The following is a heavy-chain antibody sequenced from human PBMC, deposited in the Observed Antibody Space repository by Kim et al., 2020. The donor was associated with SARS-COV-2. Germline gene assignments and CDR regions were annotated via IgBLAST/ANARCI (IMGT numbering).Heavy chain of an antibody. V-gene: IGHV3-15*01. Sequence: VKGRFTISRDDSKNTLYLQMNSLKTEDTAVYYCTADPGYSSSWPYDAFDIWGQGTMVTVSS. J-gene: IGHJ3*02. CDR3: TADPGYSSSWPYDAFDI. D-gene: IGHD6-13*01.